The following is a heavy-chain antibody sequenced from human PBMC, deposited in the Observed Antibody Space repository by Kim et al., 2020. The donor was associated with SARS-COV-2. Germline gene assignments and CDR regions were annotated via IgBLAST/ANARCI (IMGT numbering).Heavy chain of an antibody. CDR2: YN. CDR3: ARDRLAIFDY. V-gene: IGHV6-1*01. Sequence: YNDYAVSVKSRITINPDTSKNQCSLQLNSVTPEDTAVYYCARDRLAIFDYWGQGTLVTVSS. J-gene: IGHJ4*02.